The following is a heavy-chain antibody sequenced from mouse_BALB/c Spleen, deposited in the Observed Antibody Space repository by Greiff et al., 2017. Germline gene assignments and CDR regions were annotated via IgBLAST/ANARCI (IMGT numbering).Heavy chain of an antibody. Sequence: EVKLMESGGGLVKPGGSLKLSCAASGFTFSSYAMSWVRQSPEKRLEWVAEISSGGSYTYYPDTVTGRFTISRDNAKNTLYLEMSSLRSEDTAMYYCARERDGFAYWGQGTLVTVSA. V-gene: IGHV5-9-4*01. J-gene: IGHJ3*01. CDR1: GFTFSSYA. D-gene: IGHD3-3*01. CDR2: ISSGGSYT. CDR3: ARERDGFAY.